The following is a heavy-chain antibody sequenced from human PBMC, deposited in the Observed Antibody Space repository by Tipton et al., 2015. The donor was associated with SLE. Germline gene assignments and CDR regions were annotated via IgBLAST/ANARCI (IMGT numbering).Heavy chain of an antibody. CDR2: IHTSGRT. Sequence: TLSLTCSVSGGSLSGKYWSWLRQPPGKGLEWIAYIHTSGRTSYNPSLKSRATISVDTSKNQYSLKLSSVTAADTAVYYCVRVQVGATMRSWFDPWGQGTQVIVSS. CDR1: GGSLSGKY. V-gene: IGHV4-4*08. CDR3: VRVQVGATMRSWFDP. D-gene: IGHD1-26*01. J-gene: IGHJ5*02.